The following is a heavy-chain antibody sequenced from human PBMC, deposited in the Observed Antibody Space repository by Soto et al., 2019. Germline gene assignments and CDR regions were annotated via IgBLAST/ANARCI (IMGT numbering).Heavy chain of an antibody. V-gene: IGHV3-53*01. CDR1: GFTVSSNY. Sequence: GESLKISCAASGFTVSSNYMSWVRQAPGKGLEWVSVIYSGGGTYYADSVKGRFTISRDNSKNILYLQMNSLRAEDTAVYYCASLTGVVRGNWGQGTLVTVSS. J-gene: IGHJ4*02. D-gene: IGHD3-10*01. CDR2: IYSGGGT. CDR3: ASLTGVVRGN.